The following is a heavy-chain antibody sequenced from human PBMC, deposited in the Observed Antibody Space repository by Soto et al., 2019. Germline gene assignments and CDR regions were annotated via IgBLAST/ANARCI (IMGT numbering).Heavy chain of an antibody. J-gene: IGHJ6*02. CDR2: INHSGST. Sequence: SETLSLTCAVYGGSFSGYYWSWIRQPPGKGLEWIGEINHSGSTNYNPSLKSRVTIAVDTSKNQFSLKLSSVTAADTAVYYCGRAFRELLPYYFYGMDVWGQGTTVTVSS. CDR3: GRAFRELLPYYFYGMDV. D-gene: IGHD1-26*01. V-gene: IGHV4-34*01. CDR1: GGSFSGYY.